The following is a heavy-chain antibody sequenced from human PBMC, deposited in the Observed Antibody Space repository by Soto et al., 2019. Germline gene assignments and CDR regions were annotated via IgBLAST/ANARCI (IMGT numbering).Heavy chain of an antibody. V-gene: IGHV4-31*03. CDR1: GGSISSGCYY. J-gene: IGHJ4*02. CDR3: ARGQPPDY. Sequence: QVQLQESGPRLVKPSQTLSLTCTVSGGSISSGCYYWSWIRQHPGKGLEWIAFINYSGSTYYNPSLKRRVTSSKEAAEDQCSLELSSVTAAATAIYYCARGQPPDYWGEGTLVTVSS. CDR2: INYSGST.